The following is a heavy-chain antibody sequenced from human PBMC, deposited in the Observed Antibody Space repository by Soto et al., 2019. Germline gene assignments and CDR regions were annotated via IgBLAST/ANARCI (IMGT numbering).Heavy chain of an antibody. CDR2: INPGGGVT. J-gene: IGHJ5*02. Sequence: ASVKVSCKASGYTLTSFYMHWVRQAPGQGLEWMGMINPGGGVTSYAQKFEGRVTLTRDTSTSTVYMELRSLRFEDTAVYYCARQKHIAVATARGYFDPWGQGTLVTVSS. CDR1: GYTLTSFY. D-gene: IGHD2-21*02. V-gene: IGHV1-46*01. CDR3: ARQKHIAVATARGYFDP.